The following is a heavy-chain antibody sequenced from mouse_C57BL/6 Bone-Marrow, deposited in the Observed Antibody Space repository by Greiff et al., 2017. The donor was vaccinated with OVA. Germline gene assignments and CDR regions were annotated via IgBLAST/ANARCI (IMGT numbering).Heavy chain of an antibody. V-gene: IGHV2-6*01. CDR2: IWGVGST. Sequence: VQLQQSGPGLVAPSQSLSITCTVSGFSLTSYGVDWVRQSPGKGLEWLGVIWGVGSTNYNSALKSRLSISKDNSKSQVFLKMNSLQPDDTAMYYCASRGYYYAMDYWGQGTSVTVSS. CDR1: GFSLTSYG. J-gene: IGHJ4*01. CDR3: ASRGYYYAMDY. D-gene: IGHD3-1*01.